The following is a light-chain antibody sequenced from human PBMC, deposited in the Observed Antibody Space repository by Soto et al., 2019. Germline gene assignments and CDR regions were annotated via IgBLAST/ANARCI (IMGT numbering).Light chain of an antibody. CDR2: VAS. V-gene: IGKV1-39*01. J-gene: IGKJ3*01. CDR1: QNIDNS. CDR3: QQSYTTPFT. Sequence: DIQMTQSPSSLSASVGDGVTITCRASQNIDNSLNWYQQKPGKAPRLLIYVASSLQSGVPSRFSGSGSGTEFTLTISSLQPEDFASYSCQQSYTTPFTFGPGTKVHV.